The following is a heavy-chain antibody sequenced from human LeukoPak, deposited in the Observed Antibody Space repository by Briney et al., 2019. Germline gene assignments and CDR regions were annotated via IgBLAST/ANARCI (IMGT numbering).Heavy chain of an antibody. Sequence: SETLSLTCAVSGRSISSDNWWSWVRQPPGKGLEWIGEIYHSGSTNYNPSLKSRVTISVDGSKNQFSLKLSSVTAADTAVYYCARALGTGWSQKEWGQGTLVTVSS. D-gene: IGHD6-19*01. J-gene: IGHJ4*02. CDR1: GRSISSDNW. V-gene: IGHV4-4*02. CDR3: ARALGTGWSQKE. CDR2: IYHSGST.